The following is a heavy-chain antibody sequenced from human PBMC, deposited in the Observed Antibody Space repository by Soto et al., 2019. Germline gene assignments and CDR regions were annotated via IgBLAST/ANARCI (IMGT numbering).Heavy chain of an antibody. D-gene: IGHD3-10*01. Sequence: EVQLLESGGGLVQPGGSLRLSCAASGLTFSSYALNWVRQAPGKGLEWVSIISGSGDSTYYADSVKGRFTISRDNTKNTLYLQMTSLRAEDTAVYYCANKFFSGSGSYRGWFDPWGQGTLVTVSS. J-gene: IGHJ5*02. CDR3: ANKFFSGSGSYRGWFDP. V-gene: IGHV3-23*01. CDR2: ISGSGDST. CDR1: GLTFSSYA.